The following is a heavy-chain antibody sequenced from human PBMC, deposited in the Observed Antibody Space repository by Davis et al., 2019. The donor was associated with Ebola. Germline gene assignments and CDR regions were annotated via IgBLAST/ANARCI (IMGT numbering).Heavy chain of an antibody. J-gene: IGHJ4*02. V-gene: IGHV5-10-1*01. D-gene: IGHD3-3*01. CDR2: IDPSDSYT. Sequence: GESLKIPCKGSGYSFTSYWISWVRQMPGKGLEWMGRIDPSDSYTNYSPSFQGHVTISADKSISTAYLQWSSLKASDTAMYYCARSANYDFWSGYSDYWGQGTLVTVSS. CDR1: GYSFTSYW. CDR3: ARSANYDFWSGYSDY.